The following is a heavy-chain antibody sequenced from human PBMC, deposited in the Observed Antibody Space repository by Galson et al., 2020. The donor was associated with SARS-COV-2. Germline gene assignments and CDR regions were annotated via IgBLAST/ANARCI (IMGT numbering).Heavy chain of an antibody. V-gene: IGHV4-34*01. J-gene: IGHJ4*02. CDR2: INHSGST. D-gene: IGHD6-19*01. CDR3: ARGSPVTYASSWYSYS. CDR1: GESFSGHY. Sequence: SQASETLSLTCTVYGESFSGHYWNWIRQPPGKGLQWIGDINHSGSTNYISSLKSRVTMSVDRSKNHFSLRLTSVTAADTAVYYCARGSPVTYASSWYSYSCGQGTLVAVSS.